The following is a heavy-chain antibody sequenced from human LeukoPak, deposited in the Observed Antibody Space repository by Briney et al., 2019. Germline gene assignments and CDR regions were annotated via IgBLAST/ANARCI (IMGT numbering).Heavy chain of an antibody. Sequence: GGSLRLSCAASGFTFSSYGMSWVRQAPGKGLEWVSAISGSGGSTYYADSVKGRFTISRDNSKNTLYLQMNSLRAEDTAVYYCAKDRTYYYGSGSYYMFDYWGQGTLVTVSS. CDR3: AKDRTYYYGSGSYYMFDY. CDR2: ISGSGGST. D-gene: IGHD3-10*01. J-gene: IGHJ4*02. V-gene: IGHV3-23*01. CDR1: GFTFSSYG.